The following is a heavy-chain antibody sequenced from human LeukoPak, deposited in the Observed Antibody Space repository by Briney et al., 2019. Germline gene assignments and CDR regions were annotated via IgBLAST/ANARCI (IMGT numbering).Heavy chain of an antibody. J-gene: IGHJ6*03. D-gene: IGHD3-3*01. CDR1: GYTFTSYD. CDR2: MNPNSGNT. CDR3: AKRGDFWSGYYRDYYYYMDV. Sequence: ASVKVSCEASGYTFTSYDINWVRQATGQGLEWMGWMNPNSGNTGYAQKFQGRVTMTRDTSISTAYMELSSLRSEDTAVYYCAKRGDFWSGYYRDYYYYMDVWGKGTTVTVSS. V-gene: IGHV1-8*01.